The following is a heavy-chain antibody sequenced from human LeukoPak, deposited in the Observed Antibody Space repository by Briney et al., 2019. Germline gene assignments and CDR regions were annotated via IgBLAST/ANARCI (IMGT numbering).Heavy chain of an antibody. D-gene: IGHD3-22*01. V-gene: IGHV3-23*01. CDR2: ISFSGANS. J-gene: IGHJ3*02. CDR1: GFTFRDSA. CDR3: ARGYYYDSSSYFTDAFHI. Sequence: GGTLRLSCSASGFTFRDSAMTWVRQAPGKGLEWVSLISFSGANSYYPDSVKGRFSVSRDNSKDTLYLQLSGLRADDTAIYYCARGYYYDSSSYFTDAFHIWGQGTMVTVSS.